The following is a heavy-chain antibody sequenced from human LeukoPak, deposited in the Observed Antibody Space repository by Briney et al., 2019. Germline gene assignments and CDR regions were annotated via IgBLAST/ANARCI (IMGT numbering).Heavy chain of an antibody. V-gene: IGHV5-51*01. CDR1: GSIFTTYW. J-gene: IGHJ3*01. Sequence: NLGAALEISCKGSGSIFTTYWIGWVRPLPGKGLELMGVIYFRDSDTIYRPPFQGQVTISADKSISTAYLQWSSLKASDTAMYYCAARGRAPADAFELWGQGTMVSVSS. D-gene: IGHD3-10*01. CDR2: IYFRDSDT. CDR3: AARGRAPADAFEL.